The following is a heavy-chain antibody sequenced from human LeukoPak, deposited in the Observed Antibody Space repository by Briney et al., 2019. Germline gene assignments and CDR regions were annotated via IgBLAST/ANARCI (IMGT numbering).Heavy chain of an antibody. Sequence: SETLSLTCTVSGGSISSYYWSWIRQPPGKGLEWIGYIYYSGSTNYNPSLKSRVTISVDTSKNQFSLKLSSVTAADTAVYYCARHIPDPSRALDHWGQGTLVTVSS. V-gene: IGHV4-59*08. CDR1: GGSISSYY. D-gene: IGHD2-21*01. CDR2: IYYSGST. J-gene: IGHJ4*02. CDR3: ARHIPDPSRALDH.